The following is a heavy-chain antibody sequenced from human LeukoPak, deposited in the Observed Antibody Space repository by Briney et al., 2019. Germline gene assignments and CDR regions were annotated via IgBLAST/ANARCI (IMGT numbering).Heavy chain of an antibody. CDR1: GFTFSSYA. J-gene: IGHJ3*02. CDR3: ARRYPNNDAFDI. CDR2: ISGSGGST. V-gene: IGHV3-23*01. D-gene: IGHD1/OR15-1a*01. Sequence: GGSLRLSCASSGFTFSSYAMSWVRQAPGKGLEWVSAISGSGGSTCYADSVKGRFTISRDNSKNTLYLQMNSLRAEDTAVYYCARRYPNNDAFDIWGQGTMVTVSS.